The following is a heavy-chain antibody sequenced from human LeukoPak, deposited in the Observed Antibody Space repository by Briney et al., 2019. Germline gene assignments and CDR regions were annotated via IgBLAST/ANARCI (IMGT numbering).Heavy chain of an antibody. V-gene: IGHV3-23*01. D-gene: IGHD1-26*01. J-gene: IGHJ4*02. CDR2: ISGSGGST. Sequence: GGSLRPSCAASGFTFSSYAMSWVRQAPGKGLEWVSAISGSGGSTYYADSVKGRFTISRDNSKNTLYLQMNSLRAEDTAVYYCAKDPEEVGATLTVDYWGQGTLVTVSS. CDR3: AKDPEEVGATLTVDY. CDR1: GFTFSSYA.